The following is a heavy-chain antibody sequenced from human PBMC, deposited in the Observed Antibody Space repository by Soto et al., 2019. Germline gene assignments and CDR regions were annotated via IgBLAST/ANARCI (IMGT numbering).Heavy chain of an antibody. CDR1: GFTFSSYS. Sequence: GGSLRLSCAASGFTFSSYSMNWVRQAPGKGLEWVSYISSSSSTIYYADSVKGRFTISRDNAKNSLYLQMNSLRAEDTSVYYCARARPAHDAFDIWGQGTMVTVSS. D-gene: IGHD6-25*01. CDR3: ARARPAHDAFDI. V-gene: IGHV3-48*04. CDR2: ISSSSSTI. J-gene: IGHJ3*02.